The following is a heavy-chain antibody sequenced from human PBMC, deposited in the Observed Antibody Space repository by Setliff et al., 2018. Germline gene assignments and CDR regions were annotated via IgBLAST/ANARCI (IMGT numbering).Heavy chain of an antibody. J-gene: IGHJ6*03. D-gene: IGHD1-26*01. CDR2: ISPYNGDT. CDR3: ARSPPNRGVGQGHYMDV. CDR1: GYTFNTFG. V-gene: IGHV1-18*01. Sequence: ASVNVSCKTSGYTFNTFGISWVRRAPGQGLDWMGWISPYNGDTKSAQKFQGRVTMTIDTSTSTAYVEVRSLTSDDTAVYYCARSPPNRGVGQGHYMDVWGIGTTVTVSS.